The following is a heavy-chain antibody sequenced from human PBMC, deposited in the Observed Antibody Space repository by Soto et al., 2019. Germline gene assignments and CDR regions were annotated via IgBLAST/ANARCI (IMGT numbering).Heavy chain of an antibody. CDR1: GGSISSGDYY. D-gene: IGHD4-4*01. J-gene: IGHJ6*02. Sequence: SETLSLTCTVSGGSISSGDYYWSWVRQPPGKGLEWIGYVYNSGTTYYNPSLKSRVTIAVDTSKNQFSLRLSSVTAADTAVYYCAKGNDTVGYGMDVWGQGTKVTVSS. V-gene: IGHV4-30-4*01. CDR2: VYNSGTT. CDR3: AKGNDTVGYGMDV.